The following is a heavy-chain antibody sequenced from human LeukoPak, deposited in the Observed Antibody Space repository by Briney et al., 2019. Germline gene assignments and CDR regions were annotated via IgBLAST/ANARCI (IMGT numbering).Heavy chain of an antibody. CDR2: IWYDGSNK. D-gene: IGHD3-16*01. J-gene: IGHJ4*02. CDR3: AKEGDYDYVWGSFLDY. CDR1: GFTFSSYG. V-gene: IGHV3-33*06. Sequence: GGSLRLSCAASGFTFSSYGMHWVRQAPGKGLEWVAVIWYDGSNKYYADSVKGRFTISRDNPKNTLYLQMNSLRAEDTAVYYCAKEGDYDYVWGSFLDYWGQGTLVTVSS.